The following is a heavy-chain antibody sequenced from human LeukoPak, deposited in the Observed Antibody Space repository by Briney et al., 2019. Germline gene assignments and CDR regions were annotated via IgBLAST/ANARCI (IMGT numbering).Heavy chain of an antibody. CDR1: GGSFSGYY. CDR2: INHSGST. J-gene: IGHJ4*02. CDR3: ASSPVGATDY. Sequence: PSETLSLTCTVYGGSFSGYYWSWIRQPPGKGLEWIGEINHSGSTNYNPSLKSRVTISVDTSKNQFSLKLSSVTAADTAVYYCASSPVGATDYWGQGTLVTVSS. D-gene: IGHD1-26*01. V-gene: IGHV4-34*01.